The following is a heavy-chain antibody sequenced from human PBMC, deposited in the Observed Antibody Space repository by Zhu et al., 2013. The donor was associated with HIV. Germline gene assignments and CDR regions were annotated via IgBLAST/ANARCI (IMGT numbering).Heavy chain of an antibody. CDR2: IYYSGST. D-gene: IGHD2-2*01. CDR3: ARDRVPAAAMLSRAFDI. Sequence: QVQLQESGPGLVKPSQTLSLTCTVSGGSISSGGYYWSWIRQHPGKGLEWIGYIYYSGSTYYNPSLKSRVTISVDTSKNQFSLKLSSVTAADTAVYYCARDRVPAAAMLSRAFDIWGQGTMVTVSS. CDR1: GGSISSGGYY. J-gene: IGHJ3*02. V-gene: IGHV4-31*03.